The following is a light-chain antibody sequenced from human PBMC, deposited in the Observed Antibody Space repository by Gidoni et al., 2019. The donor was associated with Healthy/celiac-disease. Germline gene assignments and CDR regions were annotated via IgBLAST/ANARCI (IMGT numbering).Light chain of an antibody. CDR1: QSISSY. J-gene: IGKJ5*01. Sequence: DIQMTQSPSSLSASVGVIVTINSRASQSISSYLNGYQQKPGQAPKLLIYAASSLQSGVPSRFSGSGSGTDFTLTISSLQPEDFATYYCQQSYSTPSTFGQGTRLEIK. CDR2: AAS. V-gene: IGKV1-39*01. CDR3: QQSYSTPST.